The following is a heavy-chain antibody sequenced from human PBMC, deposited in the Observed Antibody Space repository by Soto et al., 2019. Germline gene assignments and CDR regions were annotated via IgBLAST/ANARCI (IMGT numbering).Heavy chain of an antibody. CDR2: INAGNGNT. CDR3: ARVPLFDSYGTSFDY. CDR1: GYTFTSYA. Sequence: GASVKVSCKASGYTFTSYAMHWVRQAPGQRLEWMGWINAGNGNTKYSQKFQGRVTITRDTSASTAYMELSSLRSEDTAVYYCARVPLFDSYGTSFDYWGQGTLVTVSS. D-gene: IGHD5-18*01. J-gene: IGHJ4*02. V-gene: IGHV1-3*01.